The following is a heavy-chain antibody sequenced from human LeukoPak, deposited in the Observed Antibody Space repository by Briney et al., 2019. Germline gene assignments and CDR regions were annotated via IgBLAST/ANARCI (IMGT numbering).Heavy chain of an antibody. D-gene: IGHD6-19*01. V-gene: IGHV1-2*02. Sequence: ASVKVSFKASGYTFTVYYMHWVRQAPGQGLEWMGWINPNSGGINYAQKFPGRVTMTRDTSISTAYMELSRLSSDDTAVYYCARGRACGSGCLVDHWGQGTLVTVSS. J-gene: IGHJ4*02. CDR3: ARGRACGSGCLVDH. CDR2: INPNSGGI. CDR1: GYTFTVYY.